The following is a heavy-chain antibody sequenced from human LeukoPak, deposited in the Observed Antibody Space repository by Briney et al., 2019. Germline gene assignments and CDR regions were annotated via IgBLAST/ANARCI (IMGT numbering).Heavy chain of an antibody. CDR3: ARHYGP. Sequence: LSWVRQAPGKGLEWIGSIYYSGSTYYNPSLKSRVTISVDTSKNQFSLKLNSVTATDTAVYYCARHYGPWGQGTLVTVYS. V-gene: IGHV4-39*01. D-gene: IGHD3-10*01. J-gene: IGHJ4*02. CDR2: IYYSGST.